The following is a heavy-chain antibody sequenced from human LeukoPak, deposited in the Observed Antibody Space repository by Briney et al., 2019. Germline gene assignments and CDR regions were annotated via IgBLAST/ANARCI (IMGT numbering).Heavy chain of an antibody. CDR1: GGSISSYY. CDR2: IYYSGSSGST. Sequence: SETLSPTCTVSGGSISSYYWSWIRQPPGKGLEWIGYIYYSGSSGSTIYNPSLKSRVTISVDTSTNHFSLKLSSVTAADTAVYYCARGRGYYDAFDIWGQGTMVTVSS. D-gene: IGHD3-22*01. J-gene: IGHJ3*02. CDR3: ARGRGYYDAFDI. V-gene: IGHV4-59*01.